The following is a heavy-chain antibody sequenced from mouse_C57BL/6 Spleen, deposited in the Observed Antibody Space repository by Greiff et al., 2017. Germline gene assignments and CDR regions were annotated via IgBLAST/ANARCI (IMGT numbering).Heavy chain of an antibody. J-gene: IGHJ1*03. Sequence: EVKVEESGGGLVQPGGSMKLSCVASGFTFSNYWMNWVRQSPEKGLEWVAQIRLKSDNYATHYAESVKGRFTISRDDSKSSVYLQMNNLRAEDTGIYYCTSSHFDVWGTGTTVTVSS. CDR1: GFTFSNYW. V-gene: IGHV6-3*01. CDR3: TSSHFDV. CDR2: IRLKSDNYAT.